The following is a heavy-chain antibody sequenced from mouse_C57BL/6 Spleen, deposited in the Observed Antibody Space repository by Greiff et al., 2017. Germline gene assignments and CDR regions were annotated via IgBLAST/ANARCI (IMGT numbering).Heavy chain of an antibody. D-gene: IGHD2-14*01. CDR1: GYTFTSYG. Sequence: QVQLKQSGAELARPGASVKLSCKASGYTFTSYGISWVKQRTGQGLEWIGEIYPRSGNPYYNEKFKGKATLPADKSSSTAYMELRSLTSEDSAVYFCARGEVYPMDYWGQGTSVTVSS. CDR3: ARGEVYPMDY. CDR2: IYPRSGNP. V-gene: IGHV1-81*01. J-gene: IGHJ4*01.